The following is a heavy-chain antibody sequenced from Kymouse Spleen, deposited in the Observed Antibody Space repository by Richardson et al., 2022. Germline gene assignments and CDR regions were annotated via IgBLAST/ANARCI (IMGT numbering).Heavy chain of an antibody. CDR2: ISWNSGSI. Sequence: EVQLVESGGGLVQPGRSLRLSCAASGFTFDDYAMHWVRQAPGKGLEWVSGISWNSGSIGYADSVKGRFTISRDNAKNSLYLQMNSLRAEDTALYYCAKDRRNYGSGSQLVGMDVWGQGTTVTVSS. V-gene: IGHV3-9*01. CDR1: GFTFDDYA. D-gene: IGHD3-10*01. J-gene: IGHJ6*02. CDR3: AKDRRNYGSGSQLVGMDV.